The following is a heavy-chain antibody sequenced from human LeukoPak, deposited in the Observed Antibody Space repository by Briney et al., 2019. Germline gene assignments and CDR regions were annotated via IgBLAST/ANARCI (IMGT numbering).Heavy chain of an antibody. CDR3: ATDLFDYMDV. CDR1: GGSISSSSYY. J-gene: IGHJ6*03. D-gene: IGHD2-21*01. V-gene: IGHV3-11*04. CDR2: ISSSGSTI. Sequence: LSLTCTVSGGSISSSSYYWGWIRQPPGKGLEWVSYISSSGSTIYYADSVKGRFTISRDNAKNSLYLQMNSLRAEDTAVYYCATDLFDYMDVWGKGTTVTVSS.